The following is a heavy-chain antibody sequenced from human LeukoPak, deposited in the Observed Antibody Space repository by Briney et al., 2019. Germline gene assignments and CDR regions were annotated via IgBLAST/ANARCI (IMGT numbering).Heavy chain of an antibody. CDR1: GGSISSYY. J-gene: IGHJ4*02. CDR2: IYYSGST. CDR3: ANLGLGDY. V-gene: IGHV4-59*03. Sequence: PSETLSLTCTVSGGSISSYYWSWIRQPPGKGLEWIGYIYYSGSTNYNPSLKGRVTISVDTSKNQFSLKLSSVTAADTAVYCCANLGLGDYWGQGTLVTVSS. D-gene: IGHD7-27*01.